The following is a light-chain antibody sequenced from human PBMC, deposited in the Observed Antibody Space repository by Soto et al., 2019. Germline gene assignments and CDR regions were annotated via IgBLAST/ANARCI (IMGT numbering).Light chain of an antibody. V-gene: IGLV2-23*01. Sequence: QSALTQPASVSGSPRQSITISCTGTSSAVGSYNLVSWYQQHPGKAPKLMIYEGSKRPSGVSNRFSGSKSGNTASLTISGLQAEDEADYYCCSYAGSSTPAVFGGGTQLTVL. CDR3: CSYAGSSTPAV. J-gene: IGLJ7*01. CDR1: SSAVGSYNL. CDR2: EGS.